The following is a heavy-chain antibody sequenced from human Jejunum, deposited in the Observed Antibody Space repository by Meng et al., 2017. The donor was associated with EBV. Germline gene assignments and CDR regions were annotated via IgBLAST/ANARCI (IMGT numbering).Heavy chain of an antibody. V-gene: IGHV4-39*01. CDR1: GGSISSSIYC. CDR3: AMGPDYAKSRY. Sequence: HLEVQVSGQGLVKPSETLSLTCTVSGGSISSSIYCWGWIRQPPGKGLEWIGSICFSDYTYHNPSLESRVTISADTSKNQFSLSLTSVTAADTAVYYCAMGPDYAKSRYWGQGTLVTVSS. CDR2: ICFSDYT. D-gene: IGHD4-17*01. J-gene: IGHJ4*02.